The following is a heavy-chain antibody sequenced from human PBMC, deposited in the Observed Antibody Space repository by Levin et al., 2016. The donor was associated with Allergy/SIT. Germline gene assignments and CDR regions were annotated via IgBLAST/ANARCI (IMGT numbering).Heavy chain of an antibody. V-gene: IGHV1-18*01. D-gene: IGHD3-22*01. J-gene: IGHJ4*02. CDR3: AKYFYGGSAIFKVDY. Sequence: WVRQAPGQGLEWMGWISSHNGNTKYAQKFQGRVTMTTDTSTSTAYMELRSLRSDDTAVYYCAKYFYGGSAIFKVDYWGQGTLVTVSS. CDR2: ISSHNGNT.